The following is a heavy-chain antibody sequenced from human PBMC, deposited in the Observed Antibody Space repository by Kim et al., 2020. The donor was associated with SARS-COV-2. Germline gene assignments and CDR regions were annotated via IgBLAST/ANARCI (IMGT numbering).Heavy chain of an antibody. V-gene: IGHV7-4-1*02. CDR1: GYTFTSYA. D-gene: IGHD3-22*01. CDR2: ISTNTGNP. J-gene: IGHJ4*02. Sequence: ASVKVSYKASGYTFTSYAMNWVRQAPGQGLEWMGWISTNTGNPTYAQGFTGRFVFSLDTSVSTAYLQISSLKAEDTAVYYCARTTFDYYDGSGYFLDCWGQGTLVTVSS. CDR3: ARTTFDYYDGSGYFLDC.